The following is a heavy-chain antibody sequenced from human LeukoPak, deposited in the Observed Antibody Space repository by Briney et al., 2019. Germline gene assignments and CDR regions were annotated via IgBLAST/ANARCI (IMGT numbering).Heavy chain of an antibody. CDR3: ARSAGHCSDGLCYAYNWFDL. CDR1: GHTFTNSW. CDR2: IYPDDSDT. J-gene: IGHJ5*02. V-gene: IGHV5-51*01. D-gene: IGHD2-8*01. Sequence: GESLKISCEASGHTFTNSWIAWVRQKPGKGPEWMGLIYPDDSDTRYNPSFQGQVIISADKSISTACLQWSSLKASDTAMYYCARSAGHCSDGLCYAYNWFDLWGQGTLVTVSS.